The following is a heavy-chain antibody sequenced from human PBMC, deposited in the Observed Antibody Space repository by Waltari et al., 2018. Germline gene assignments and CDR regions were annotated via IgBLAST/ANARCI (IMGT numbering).Heavy chain of an antibody. CDR1: GFTFRSYA. CDR2: ISGSGGDT. Sequence: VQLLESGGGLVQSGGSLRLSCAASGFTFRSYAMNWVRQAPGKGVEWVSVISGSGGDTYYADSVKVRFTISRDNSRNTLYLQMNTLRAGDTAVYYCAKSLGDTYGRYPMDYWGQGTLVTVSS. V-gene: IGHV3-23*01. CDR3: AKSLGDTYGRYPMDY. J-gene: IGHJ4*02. D-gene: IGHD3-10*01.